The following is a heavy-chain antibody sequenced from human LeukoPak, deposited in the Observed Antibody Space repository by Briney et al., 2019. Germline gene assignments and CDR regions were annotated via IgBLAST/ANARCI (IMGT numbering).Heavy chain of an antibody. V-gene: IGHV3-21*01. CDR1: GFTFSSYS. CDR2: ISSSSSYI. D-gene: IGHD6-13*01. Sequence: PGGSLRLSCAASGFTFSSYSMNWVRQAPGKGLEWVSSISSSSSYIYYAESVKGRFTISRDNAKNSLYLQMNSLRAEDTAVYYCARGGIAAQRRDVFDIWGQGTMATVSS. J-gene: IGHJ3*02. CDR3: ARGGIAAQRRDVFDI.